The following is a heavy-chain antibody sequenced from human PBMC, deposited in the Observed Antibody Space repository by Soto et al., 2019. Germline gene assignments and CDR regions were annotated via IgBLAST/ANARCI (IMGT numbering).Heavy chain of an antibody. CDR2: ISGSGGST. Sequence: EVQLLESGGGLVQPGGSLRLSCAASGFPFRSKALSWFRQAQGRGVEGVSAISGSGGSTYYADSVKGRFTISRDNSKNTLYLQMNSLRAEDTAVYYCAKASGYSSSWYVYWGQGTLVTVSS. CDR1: GFPFRSKA. V-gene: IGHV3-23*01. J-gene: IGHJ4*02. CDR3: AKASGYSSSWYVY. D-gene: IGHD6-13*01.